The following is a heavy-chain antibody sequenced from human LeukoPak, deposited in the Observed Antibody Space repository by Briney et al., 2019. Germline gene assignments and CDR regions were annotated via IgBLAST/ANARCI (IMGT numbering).Heavy chain of an antibody. Sequence: PGGSLRLSCAASVFSFSSYAMSWVRQAPGKGLEWVSAISGSGGSTYYADSVKGRFTISRDNSKNTLYLQMNSLRAEDTAVYYCAKDLSVWRQWPSRSFDYWGQGTLVTVSS. J-gene: IGHJ4*02. V-gene: IGHV3-23*01. CDR3: AKDLSVWRQWPSRSFDY. CDR1: VFSFSSYA. D-gene: IGHD6-19*01. CDR2: ISGSGGST.